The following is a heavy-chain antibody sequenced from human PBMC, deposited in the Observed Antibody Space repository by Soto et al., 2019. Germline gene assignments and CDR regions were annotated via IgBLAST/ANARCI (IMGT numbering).Heavy chain of an antibody. CDR1: GFSLSTSGVA. Sequence: QITLKAPGPTLVKPTQTLTLTCTFSGFSLSTSGVAGGWIRQPPAKALEWLALIYWADDKPYSPSIKSRITITKDTSKNQVVLTMTNMDPVDTATYYCAAGGYYYGMDVWGQGNTVTGFS. V-gene: IGHV2-5*02. CDR3: AAGGYYYGMDV. J-gene: IGHJ6*02. CDR2: IYWADDK.